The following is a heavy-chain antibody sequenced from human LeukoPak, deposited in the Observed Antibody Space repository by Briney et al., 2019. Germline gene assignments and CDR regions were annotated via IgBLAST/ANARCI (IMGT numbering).Heavy chain of an antibody. CDR2: INPSGGST. D-gene: IGHD6-6*01. J-gene: IGHJ6*02. V-gene: IGHV1-46*01. CDR1: GYTFTNYY. CDR3: ARDLFGYISSSGYYYGMDV. Sequence: ASVKVSCKASGYTFTNYYMHWVRQAPGQGLEWMGLINPSGGSTGYAQKFQGRVTMTRDTSTSTVYMELSSLRSEDTAVYYCARDLFGYISSSGYYYGMDVWGQGTTVTVSS.